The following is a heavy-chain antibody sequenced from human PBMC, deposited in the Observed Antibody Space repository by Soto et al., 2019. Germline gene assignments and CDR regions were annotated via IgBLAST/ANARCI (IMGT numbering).Heavy chain of an antibody. CDR1: GGTFSSYT. V-gene: IGHV1-69*02. D-gene: IGHD6-6*01. J-gene: IGHJ4*02. CDR3: ASPYSSSSEALDY. Sequence: SVKVSCKASGGTFSSYTISWVRQAPGQGLEWMGRIIPILGIANYAQKFQGRVTITADKSTSTAYMELSSLRSEDTAVYYCASPYSSSSEALDYWGQGTLVTVSS. CDR2: IIPILGIA.